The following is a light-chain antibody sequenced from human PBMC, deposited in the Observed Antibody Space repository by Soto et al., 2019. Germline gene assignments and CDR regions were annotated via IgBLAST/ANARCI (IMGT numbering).Light chain of an antibody. CDR2: EVS. V-gene: IGLV2-14*01. J-gene: IGLJ1*01. CDR3: SSYASSSTLV. Sequence: QSALTQPASVSGSPGQSITIYCTGTSSDVGGYNYVSWYQQHPGKAPKLMIYEVSNRPSGVSNRFSGSKSGNMASLTISGLQAEVEADYYFSSYASSSTLVFGTGTKLTVL. CDR1: SSDVGGYNY.